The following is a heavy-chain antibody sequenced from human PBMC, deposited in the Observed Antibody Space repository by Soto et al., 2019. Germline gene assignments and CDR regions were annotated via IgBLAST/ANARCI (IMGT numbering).Heavy chain of an antibody. D-gene: IGHD5-12*01. V-gene: IGHV4-61*08. CDR2: VFYSGSA. Sequence: PSETLSLTCTVSGGSISRGDYYWSWIRQPPGKGLEWVGYVFYSGSARYNPSLRSRVTISKDTAKNQFSLKVTSVTPADTAVYYCARDLRGSSGYDGFDIWGQGKMVTVSS. J-gene: IGHJ3*02. CDR3: ARDLRGSSGYDGFDI. CDR1: GGSISRGDYY.